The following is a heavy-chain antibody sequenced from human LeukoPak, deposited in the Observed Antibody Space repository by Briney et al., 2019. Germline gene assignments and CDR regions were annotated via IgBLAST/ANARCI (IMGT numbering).Heavy chain of an antibody. Sequence: GGSLRLSCEASGFTFDDYGMSWVRQLPGKGLEWVSGINRNGDSTDYAGSVKGRFTISRDNAKNSHFLQKNSLRVEDTALYYCARGLRNGPFDCWGQGTLVTGSS. CDR1: GFTFDDYG. J-gene: IGHJ4*02. CDR3: ARGLRNGPFDC. D-gene: IGHD3-3*01. CDR2: INRNGDST. V-gene: IGHV3-20*04.